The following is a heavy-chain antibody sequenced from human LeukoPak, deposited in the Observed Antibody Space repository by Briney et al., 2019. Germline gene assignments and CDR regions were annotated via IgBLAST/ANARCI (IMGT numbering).Heavy chain of an antibody. D-gene: IGHD3-22*01. J-gene: IGHJ4*02. Sequence: SETLSLTCTVSGGSISSYYWGWIRQPPGKGLEWIGSIYYSGSTYYNPSLKSRVTISVDTSKNQFSLKLSSVTAADTAVYYCVGGGVVVLSMDWGQGTLVTVSS. CDR3: VGGGVVVLSMD. V-gene: IGHV4-39*07. CDR1: GGSISSYY. CDR2: IYYSGST.